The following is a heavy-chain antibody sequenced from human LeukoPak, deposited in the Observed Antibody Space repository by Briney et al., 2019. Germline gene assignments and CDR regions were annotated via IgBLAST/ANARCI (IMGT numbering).Heavy chain of an antibody. Sequence: GGSLRLSCAASGFAFSSYAMTWVRQAPGKGLEWVSAISGSVGTTYYADSVMGRFTISRDNSKNTLYLQMNSLRAEDTAVYYCARDSRIAVASSRDAFDIWGQGTMVTVSS. J-gene: IGHJ3*02. D-gene: IGHD6-19*01. CDR3: ARDSRIAVASSRDAFDI. V-gene: IGHV3-23*01. CDR2: ISGSVGTT. CDR1: GFAFSSYA.